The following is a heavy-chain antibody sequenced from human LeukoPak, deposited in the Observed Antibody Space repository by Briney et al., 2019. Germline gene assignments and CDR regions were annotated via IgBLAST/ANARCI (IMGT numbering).Heavy chain of an antibody. Sequence: SETLSLTCTVSGGSISSSNYYWGWIRQPPEKGLEWIGSIYYSGSTSYNPSLKSRVTISVDTSKNQFSLKLSSVTAADTAVYYCARNFSSGWFDYWGQGTLVTVSS. CDR2: IYYSGST. J-gene: IGHJ4*02. CDR1: GGSISSSNYY. CDR3: ARNFSSGWFDY. D-gene: IGHD6-19*01. V-gene: IGHV4-39*07.